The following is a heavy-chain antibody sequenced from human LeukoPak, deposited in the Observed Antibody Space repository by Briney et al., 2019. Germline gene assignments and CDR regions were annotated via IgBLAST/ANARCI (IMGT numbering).Heavy chain of an antibody. J-gene: IGHJ2*01. CDR2: IYSNGIT. D-gene: IGHD3-22*01. Sequence: SETLSLTCSVSGGSMFSYYWNWIRQPPGKGLEWIGYIYSNGITKYSPSLRSRGTISFATSRNQFSLRLTSVTAADTAIYYCARRAYYDSSGYHPTSGYFDLWGRGTLVTASS. CDR1: GGSMFSYY. V-gene: IGHV4-4*08. CDR3: ARRAYYDSSGYHPTSGYFDL.